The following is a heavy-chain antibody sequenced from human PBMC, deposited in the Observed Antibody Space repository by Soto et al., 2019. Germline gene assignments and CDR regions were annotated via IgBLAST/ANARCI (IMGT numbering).Heavy chain of an antibody. Sequence: PSETLSLTCTVSGGSISSSSYYWGWIRQPPGKGLEWIGSIYYSGSTYYNPSLKSRVTISVDTSKNQFFLKLSSVTAADTAVYYCGLNTVTSYYYYMDVWGKGTTVTVSS. J-gene: IGHJ6*03. CDR1: GGSISSSSYY. CDR2: IYYSGST. CDR3: GLNTVTSYYYYMDV. V-gene: IGHV4-39*01. D-gene: IGHD4-4*01.